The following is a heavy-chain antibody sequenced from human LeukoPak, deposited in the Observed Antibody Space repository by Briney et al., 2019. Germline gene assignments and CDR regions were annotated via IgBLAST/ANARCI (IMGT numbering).Heavy chain of an antibody. V-gene: IGHV3-21*01. CDR3: ARVYDSSGYYNQNHDY. D-gene: IGHD3-22*01. CDR2: ISSSSSYI. J-gene: IGHJ4*02. CDR1: GFTFSSYS. Sequence: GGSLRLSRAASGFTFSSYSMNWVRQAPGKGLEWVSSISSSSSYIYYADSVKGRFTISRDNAKNSLYLQMNSLRAEDTAVYYCARVYDSSGYYNQNHDYWGQGTLVTVSS.